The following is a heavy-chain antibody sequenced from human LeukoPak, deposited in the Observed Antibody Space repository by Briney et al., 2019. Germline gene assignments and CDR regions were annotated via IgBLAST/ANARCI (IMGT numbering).Heavy chain of an antibody. Sequence: GGSLRLSCTASGFTFGSSALTWVRQAPGKGLEWLAFIRSKAYGGTTEYAASVKGRFTISRDDSTSIAFLQMNTLKTEDTAVYYCTRNVPDWNYAMDVWGQGTTVTVSS. D-gene: IGHD3/OR15-3a*01. J-gene: IGHJ6*02. V-gene: IGHV3-49*04. CDR1: GFTFGSSA. CDR3: TRNVPDWNYAMDV. CDR2: IRSKAYGGTT.